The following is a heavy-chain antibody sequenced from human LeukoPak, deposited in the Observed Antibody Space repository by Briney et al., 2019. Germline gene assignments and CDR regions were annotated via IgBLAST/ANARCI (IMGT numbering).Heavy chain of an antibody. CDR3: AREASLGAITLS. D-gene: IGHD1-26*01. CDR2: ISSSSSTI. J-gene: IGHJ5*02. Sequence: GGSLRLSCAASGFTFSRYSVNWVRQAPGKGLEWVSYISSSSSTIYYADSVKGRFTISRDNAKNSLYLQMNSLRAEDTAVYYCAREASLGAITLSWGQGTLVTVSS. V-gene: IGHV3-48*04. CDR1: GFTFSRYS.